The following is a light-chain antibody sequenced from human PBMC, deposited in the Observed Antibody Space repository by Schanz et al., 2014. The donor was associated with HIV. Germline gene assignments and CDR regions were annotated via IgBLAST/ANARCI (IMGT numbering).Light chain of an antibody. Sequence: QSALTQPPSASGSPGQSVTISCTGTTSDIGNHDFVSWYQQHPGKAPKLMIYDVTKRPSGVPARFSGSKSGNTASLTVSGLQADDEADYYCCSYAGSRHVVFGGGTQLTVL. V-gene: IGLV2-8*01. CDR2: DVT. CDR1: TSDIGNHDF. J-gene: IGLJ2*01. CDR3: CSYAGSRHVV.